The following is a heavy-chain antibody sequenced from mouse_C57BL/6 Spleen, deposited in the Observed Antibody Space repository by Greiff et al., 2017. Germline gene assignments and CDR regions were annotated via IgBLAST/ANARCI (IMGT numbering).Heavy chain of an antibody. CDR2: ISSGGDYI. Sequence: EVMLVESGEGLVKPGGSLKLSCAASGFTFSSYAMSWVRQTPEKRLEWVAYISSGGDYIYYADTVKGRFTISRDNARNTLYLQMSSLKSEDTAMYSCTRDGGYDPFAYWGQGTLVTVSA. CDR3: TRDGGYDPFAY. J-gene: IGHJ3*01. D-gene: IGHD2-2*01. CDR1: GFTFSSYA. V-gene: IGHV5-9-1*02.